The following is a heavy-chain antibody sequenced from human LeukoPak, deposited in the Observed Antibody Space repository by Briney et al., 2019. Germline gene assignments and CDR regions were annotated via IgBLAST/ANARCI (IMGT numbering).Heavy chain of an antibody. CDR1: GYTFTVYY. CDR3: ARNCYYGMDV. V-gene: IGHV1-2*02. CDR2: INPNSGGT. J-gene: IGHJ6*02. Sequence: GASVKVSCKASGYTFTVYYMHWVRQAPGQGLEWMGWINPNSGGTNSAQKFQGRVTMTRDTSISTAYMELSRLSSDDTAVYYCARNCYYGMDVWGQGTTVTVSS.